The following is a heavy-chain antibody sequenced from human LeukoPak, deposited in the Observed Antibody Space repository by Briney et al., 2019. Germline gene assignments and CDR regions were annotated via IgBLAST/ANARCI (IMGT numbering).Heavy chain of an antibody. J-gene: IGHJ4*02. V-gene: IGHV4-59*01. D-gene: IGHD1-26*01. CDR1: GGSISSYY. CDR3: ARGYVGATPEPLDY. Sequence: PSETLSLTCTVSGGSISSYYWSWIRQPPGKGLEWIGYIYYSGSTNYNPSLKSRVTISVDTSKNQFSLKLSSVTAADTAVYYCARGYVGATPEPLDYWGQGTLVTVSS. CDR2: IYYSGST.